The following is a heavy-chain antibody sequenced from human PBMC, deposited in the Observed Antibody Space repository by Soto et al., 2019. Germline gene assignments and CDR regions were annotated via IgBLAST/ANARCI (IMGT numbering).Heavy chain of an antibody. V-gene: IGHV1-18*01. D-gene: IGHD2-15*01. CDR1: GYIFNTYG. CDR3: IKDDCSGDTCYLGH. J-gene: IGHJ4*02. CDR2: ISTKNGQT. Sequence: QVQVVQSGADVKKPGASVKVSCKASGYIFNTYGIAWVRQAPGQGLEWMGWISTKNGQTKYAQKDQDRVTLTTDTSTSTAYMELRSLRSDDTAVYYCIKDDCSGDTCYLGHWGQGTLVTVSS.